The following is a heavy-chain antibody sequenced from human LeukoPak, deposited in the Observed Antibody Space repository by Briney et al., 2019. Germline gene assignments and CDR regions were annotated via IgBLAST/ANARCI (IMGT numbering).Heavy chain of an antibody. CDR2: IYYSRST. Sequence: SETLSLTCTVSGGSISSYYWSWIRQPPGKGLEWIGYIYYSRSTNYNPSLKSRVTISVDTSKNQFSLKLSSVTAADTAVYYCARGGIGFTDFDYWGQGTLVTVSS. V-gene: IGHV4-59*01. D-gene: IGHD1-26*01. CDR3: ARGGIGFTDFDY. J-gene: IGHJ4*02. CDR1: GGSISSYY.